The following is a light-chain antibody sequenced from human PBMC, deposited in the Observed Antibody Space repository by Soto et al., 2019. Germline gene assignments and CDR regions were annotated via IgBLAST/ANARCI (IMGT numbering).Light chain of an antibody. CDR3: QQYNSWPRT. CDR1: QSVSSN. V-gene: IGKV3-15*01. CDR2: GAS. J-gene: IGKJ1*01. Sequence: MTQSPSTLSSSVGDRVTITCRASQSVSSNLAWYQQKPGQAPRVLIYGASTRAAGIPARFSGSGSGTEFTLTISSLQSEDFAVYYCQQYNSWPRTFGQGTKVHI.